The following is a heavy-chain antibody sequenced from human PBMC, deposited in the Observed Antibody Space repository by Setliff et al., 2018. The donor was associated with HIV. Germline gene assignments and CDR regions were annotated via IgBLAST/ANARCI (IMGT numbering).Heavy chain of an antibody. V-gene: IGHV1-18*01. D-gene: IGHD6-19*01. Sequence: ASVKVSCKASGHTFTSYDISWVRQAPGHGLEWMGWISPNFGHTKYAQKFLDRVTMTIDTATSRAYMELRSLRSDDTAVYFCARLGSGWSDSYYYAMDIWGQGTTVTVSS. CDR3: ARLGSGWSDSYYYAMDI. J-gene: IGHJ6*02. CDR1: GHTFTSYD. CDR2: ISPNFGHT.